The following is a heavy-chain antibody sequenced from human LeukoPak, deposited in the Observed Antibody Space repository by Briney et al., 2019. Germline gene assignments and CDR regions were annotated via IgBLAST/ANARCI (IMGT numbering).Heavy chain of an antibody. V-gene: IGHV3-33*01. D-gene: IGHD2-2*01. Sequence: GGSLRLSCAASGFTFSSYGMHWVRQAPGKGLEWVAVIWYDGSNKYYADSVKGRFTISRDNSKNTLYLQMNSLRAEDTAVYYCARGHCSSTSCYYLDYWGQGTLVTVSS. CDR2: IWYDGSNK. CDR1: GFTFSSYG. J-gene: IGHJ4*02. CDR3: ARGHCSSTSCYYLDY.